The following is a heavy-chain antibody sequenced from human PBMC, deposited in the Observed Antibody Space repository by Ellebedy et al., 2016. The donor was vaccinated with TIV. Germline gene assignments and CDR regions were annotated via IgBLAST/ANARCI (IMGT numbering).Heavy chain of an antibody. CDR2: ISGSGGST. CDR3: AKSVFLQPDY. Sequence: GGSLRLXXAASGFTFSSYAMGWVRQAPGKGLEWISAISGSGGSTYYADSVKGRFTISRDNSKNTLYLQMNSLRAEDTAVYYCAKSVFLQPDYWGQGTLVTVSS. D-gene: IGHD5-18*01. V-gene: IGHV3-23*01. J-gene: IGHJ4*02. CDR1: GFTFSSYA.